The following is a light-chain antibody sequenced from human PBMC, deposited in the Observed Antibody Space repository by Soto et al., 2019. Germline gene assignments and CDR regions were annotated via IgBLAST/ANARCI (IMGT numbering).Light chain of an antibody. CDR3: QSYDSTLSARYV. CDR1: SSNIGAGYD. CDR2: GNI. Sequence: QSVLTQPPSVSVAPGQRVTISCTGSSSNIGAGYDVHWYQQRPGTAPKLLIFGNINRPSRVPDRFSGSKSGTSASLAITGLQAEDEGDYYCQSYDSTLSARYVFGTGTKLTVL. J-gene: IGLJ1*01. V-gene: IGLV1-40*01.